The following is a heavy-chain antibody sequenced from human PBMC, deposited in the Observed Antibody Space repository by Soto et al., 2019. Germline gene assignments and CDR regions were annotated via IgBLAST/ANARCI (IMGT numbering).Heavy chain of an antibody. D-gene: IGHD6-13*01. CDR1: GCTFSRYS. CDR2: ISSSSSTI. Sequence: EVQLVESGGGLVQPGGTLRLSCAASGCTFSRYSMNWLRQARGKEMEWVSYISSSSSTIYYADSVKGRFTISRDNAKNSLYLQMNSLRAEDTAVYYCARHPERIAQIGWFDPWGQGTLVTVSS. V-gene: IGHV3-48*01. CDR3: ARHPERIAQIGWFDP. J-gene: IGHJ5*02.